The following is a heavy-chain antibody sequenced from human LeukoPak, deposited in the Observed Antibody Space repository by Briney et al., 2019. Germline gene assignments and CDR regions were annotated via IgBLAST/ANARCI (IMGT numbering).Heavy chain of an antibody. CDR3: ARDECTNGVCYNHDAFDI. D-gene: IGHD2-8*01. CDR2: IIPIFGTA. V-gene: IGHV1-69*13. Sequence: GASVKVSCKASGYSFASYGIIWVRQAPGQGLEWMGGIIPIFGTANYAQKFQGRVTITADESTSTAYMELSSLRSEDTAVYYCARDECTNGVCYNHDAFDIWGQGTMVTVSS. J-gene: IGHJ3*02. CDR1: GYSFASYG.